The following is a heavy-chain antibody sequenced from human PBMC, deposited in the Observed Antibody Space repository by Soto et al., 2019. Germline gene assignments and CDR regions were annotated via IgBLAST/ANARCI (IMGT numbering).Heavy chain of an antibody. CDR1: GGSFSGYY. J-gene: IGHJ4*02. V-gene: IGHV4-34*01. D-gene: IGHD6-13*01. Sequence: QVQLQQWGAGLLKPSETLSLTCAVYGGSFSGYYWSWIRQPPGKGLEWIGEINHSGSTNYNPSLKSRVTIPVQPSKSPFSLKLSSVTAADPAVYYCACIAAAGREYSFDYWGQGTLVTVSS. CDR2: INHSGST. CDR3: ACIAAAGREYSFDY.